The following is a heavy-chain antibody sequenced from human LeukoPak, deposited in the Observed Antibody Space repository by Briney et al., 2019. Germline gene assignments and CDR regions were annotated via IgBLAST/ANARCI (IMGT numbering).Heavy chain of an antibody. D-gene: IGHD4-17*01. Sequence: SGGSLRLSCAASGFTFSSYAIHWVREAPGKGRKWVAVISYDGSNKYYADSVKGRFTISRDNSKNTLYLQMNSLRAEDTALYYCARETGSAVGSTDFDYWGQGTLVTVSS. CDR2: ISYDGSNK. CDR1: GFTFSSYA. V-gene: IGHV3-30*04. J-gene: IGHJ4*02. CDR3: ARETGSAVGSTDFDY.